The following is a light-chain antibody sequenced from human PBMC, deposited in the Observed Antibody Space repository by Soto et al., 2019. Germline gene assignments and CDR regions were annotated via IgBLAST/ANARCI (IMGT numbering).Light chain of an antibody. J-gene: IGLJ2*01. CDR3: ASWDDRLGAVI. V-gene: IGLV1-47*02. CDR1: SSNIGGTNY. CDR2: SNN. Sequence: QSALTQPPSASGTPGQRVFISCSGSSSNIGGTNYAYWYQQLPGAAPNLLMHSNNLRPSGVPERISGSKSGTSASLAISGLRSEDEAVYYCASWDDRLGAVIFGGGTKLTVL.